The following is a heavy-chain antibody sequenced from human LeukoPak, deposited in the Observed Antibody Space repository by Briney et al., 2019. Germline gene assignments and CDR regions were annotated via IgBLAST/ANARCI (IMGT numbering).Heavy chain of an antibody. Sequence: PSETLSLTCTVSGGSISSYYWSWIRQPAGKGLEWIGRIYTSGSTNYNPSLKSRVTMSVDTSKNQFSLKLSSVTAADTAVYYCARDGRAAAGYYYYYMDVWGKGTTVTVSS. CDR2: IYTSGST. J-gene: IGHJ6*03. CDR1: GGSISSYY. D-gene: IGHD6-13*01. V-gene: IGHV4-4*07. CDR3: ARDGRAAAGYYYYYMDV.